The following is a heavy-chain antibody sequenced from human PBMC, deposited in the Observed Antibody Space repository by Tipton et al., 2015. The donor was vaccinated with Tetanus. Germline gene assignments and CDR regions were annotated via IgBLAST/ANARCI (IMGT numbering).Heavy chain of an antibody. CDR1: GFIFSSYG. Sequence: SLRLSCAASGFIFSSYGIHCVRQAPGKGLEWVAVSWYDGTDKYYADSVKGRFTISRDNSKNTLYLQMNSLRAEDTAVYYCAREADCSGGSCFSGDFDNWGQGTQVTVSS. V-gene: IGHV3-33*01. D-gene: IGHD2-15*01. CDR3: AREADCSGGSCFSGDFDN. J-gene: IGHJ4*02. CDR2: SWYDGTDK.